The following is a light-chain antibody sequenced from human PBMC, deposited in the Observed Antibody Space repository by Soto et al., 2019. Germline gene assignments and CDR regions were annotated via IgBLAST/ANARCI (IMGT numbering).Light chain of an antibody. CDR2: RVN. Sequence: QSVLTQPPSASGTPGQRVTISCSGSSSNIGTNAVNWYQQLPGTAPKLLIYRVNQRPSGVPDRFSGSKSGTSASLAISGLQSEDEADYYCSAWDDSLKGVVFGGGTKLTVL. V-gene: IGLV1-44*01. CDR3: SAWDDSLKGVV. J-gene: IGLJ2*01. CDR1: SSNIGTNA.